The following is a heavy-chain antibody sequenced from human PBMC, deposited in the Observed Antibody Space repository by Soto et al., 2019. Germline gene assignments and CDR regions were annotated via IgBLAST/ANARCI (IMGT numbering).Heavy chain of an antibody. D-gene: IGHD3-22*01. CDR1: GGTFRSYT. J-gene: IGHJ5*02. CDR2: IIPIFGTA. CDR3: ARDVTYYDSSGRNWFDP. Sequence: SFQASGGTFRSYTISWVRQAPALALEWMGGIIPIFGTANYAQKFQGRVTITADESTSTAYMELSSLRSEDTAVYYCARDVTYYDSSGRNWFDPWGQGTLVTVSS. V-gene: IGHV1-69*01.